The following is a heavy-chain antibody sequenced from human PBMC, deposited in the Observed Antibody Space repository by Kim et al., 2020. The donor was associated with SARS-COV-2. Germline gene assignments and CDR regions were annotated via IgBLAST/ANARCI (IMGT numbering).Heavy chain of an antibody. CDR2: IIPIFGTA. J-gene: IGHJ6*02. V-gene: IGHV1-69*13. D-gene: IGHD6-13*01. Sequence: SVKVSCKASGGTFSSYAISWVRQAPGQGLEWMGGIIPIFGTANYAQKFQGRVTITADESTSTAYMELSSLRSEDTAVYYCARAPFERSGYSSSWYLGVVGPYYYYYGMDVWGQGTTVTVSS. CDR1: GGTFSSYA. CDR3: ARAPFERSGYSSSWYLGVVGPYYYYYGMDV.